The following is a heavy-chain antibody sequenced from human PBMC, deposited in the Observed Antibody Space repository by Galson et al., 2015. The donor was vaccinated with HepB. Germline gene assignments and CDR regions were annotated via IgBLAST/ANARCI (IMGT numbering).Heavy chain of an antibody. CDR1: GFTFSSYS. CDR3: ARESGVQLVPGFAALLYYYYGMDV. D-gene: IGHD6-6*01. J-gene: IGHJ6*02. V-gene: IGHV3-48*02. CDR2: ISSSSSTI. Sequence: SLRLSCAASGFTFSSYSMNWVRQAPGKGLEWVSYISSSSSTIYYADSAKGRFTISRDNAKNSLYLQMNSLRDEDTAVYYCARESGVQLVPGFAALLYYYYGMDVWGQGTTVTVSS.